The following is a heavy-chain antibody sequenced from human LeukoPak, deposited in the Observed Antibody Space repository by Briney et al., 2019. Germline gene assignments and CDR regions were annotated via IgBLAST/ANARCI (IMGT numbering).Heavy chain of an antibody. CDR1: GFTFDSYG. Sequence: PGGSLRLSCAASGFTFDSYGMSWVRQAPGKGLEWVSGINWNGGSTAYADSVKGRFTISRDNAKNSLYLQMNSLRAEDTAVYYCARDVVLYSGSLGYWGQGTLVTVSS. CDR2: INWNGGST. CDR3: ARDVVLYSGSLGY. J-gene: IGHJ4*02. V-gene: IGHV3-20*04. D-gene: IGHD1-26*01.